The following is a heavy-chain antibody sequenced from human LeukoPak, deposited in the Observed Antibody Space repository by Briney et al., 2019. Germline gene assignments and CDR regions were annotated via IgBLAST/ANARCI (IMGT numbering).Heavy chain of an antibody. J-gene: IGHJ4*02. CDR3: AKESGKFDY. CDR1: GLNFDDSA. V-gene: IGHV3-43*02. CDR2: ISADGGST. Sequence: GGSLRLSCVASGLNFDDSAMHWGRQAPGKGLEWVSLISADGGSTFSADSVKGRFSISRDNSKNSLYLQMNSLRSEDTAMYYCAKESGKFDYWGQGTLVAVSS.